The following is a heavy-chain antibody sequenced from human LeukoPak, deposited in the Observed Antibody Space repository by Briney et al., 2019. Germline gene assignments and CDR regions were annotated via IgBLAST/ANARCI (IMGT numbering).Heavy chain of an antibody. CDR3: ARGLSLLLWFGESQSYYFDY. Sequence: SETLSLTCAVYGGSFSGYYWSWIRQPPGKGLEWIGEINHSGSTNYNPSLKSRVTISVDTSKNQFSLKLSSVTAADTAVYYRARGLSLLLWFGESQSYYFDYWGQGTLVTVSS. CDR1: GGSFSGYY. V-gene: IGHV4-34*01. CDR2: INHSGST. J-gene: IGHJ4*02. D-gene: IGHD3-10*01.